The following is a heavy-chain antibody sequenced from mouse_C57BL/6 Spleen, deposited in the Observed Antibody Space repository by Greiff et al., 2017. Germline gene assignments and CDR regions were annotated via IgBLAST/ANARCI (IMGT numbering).Heavy chain of an antibody. Sequence: EVKLVESGGGLVKPGGSLKLSCAASGFTFSSYTMSWVRQTPGKRLEWVATISGGGGNTYYPDSVKGRFTISRDNAKNTLYLQMSSLRSEETALYYCARTTYAMDYWGQGTSVTVSS. J-gene: IGHJ4*01. V-gene: IGHV5-9*01. CDR1: GFTFSSYT. CDR3: ARTTYAMDY. D-gene: IGHD2-12*01. CDR2: ISGGGGNT.